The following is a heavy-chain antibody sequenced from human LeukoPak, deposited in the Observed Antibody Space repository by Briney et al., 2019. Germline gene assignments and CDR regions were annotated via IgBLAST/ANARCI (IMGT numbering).Heavy chain of an antibody. CDR3: TWMYSDAFNI. J-gene: IGHJ3*02. Sequence: GGSLRLSCAVSGVPFNNAWMSWVRQAPGKGLEWVGRIKGKSAGGTTDYAAPVKGRFTILKDDSENTLYLQMNSLTTEDTAVYYCTWMYSDAFNIWGQGTMVTVSS. CDR1: GVPFNNAW. V-gene: IGHV3-15*01. CDR2: IKGKSAGGTT. D-gene: IGHD2-2*03.